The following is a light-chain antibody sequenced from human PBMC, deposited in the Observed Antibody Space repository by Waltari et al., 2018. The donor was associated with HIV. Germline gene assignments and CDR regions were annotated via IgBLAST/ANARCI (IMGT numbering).Light chain of an antibody. J-gene: IGLJ2*01. V-gene: IGLV1-44*01. CDR3: AAWDDNRNAVV. CDR1: SSNIGSNT. Sequence: QSVLTQPPSASGTPGQRVAISCSGNSSNIGSNTITWYQQLSGTAPKLLINSNNQRPSGVPDRFSGSKSGTSGSLAISGLQSEDEADYYCAAWDDNRNAVVFGGGTKLTVL. CDR2: SNN.